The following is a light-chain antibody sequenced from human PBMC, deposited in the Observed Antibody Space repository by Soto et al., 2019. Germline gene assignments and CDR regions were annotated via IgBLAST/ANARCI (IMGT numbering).Light chain of an antibody. CDR2: GAS. J-gene: IGKJ1*01. CDR1: QTLTSSY. V-gene: IGKV3-20*01. Sequence: EIVLTQSPGTLSLSPGERATLSCRASQTLTSSYLAGYQQKPGQAPRLLIYGASSRATDIPDRFSGSGSGTDFTLTISRLEPEDFALYYCQQYGYSPRTFGQGTKVEIK. CDR3: QQYGYSPRT.